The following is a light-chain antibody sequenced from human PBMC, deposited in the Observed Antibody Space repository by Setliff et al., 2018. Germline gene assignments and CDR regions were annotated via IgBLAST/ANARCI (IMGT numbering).Light chain of an antibody. J-gene: IGLJ2*01. CDR1: SSDVGGYNY. CDR2: EVS. V-gene: IGLV2-14*03. CDR3: LSYTSQTTHAL. Sequence: QSALAQPAAVSGSPGQSITISCTGTSSDVGGYNYVSWYQQHPDKAPKLMIYEVSKRPSGVSDRFSGSKSGNTASLTISGLQAEDEADYYCLSYTSQTTHALFGGGTQLTVL.